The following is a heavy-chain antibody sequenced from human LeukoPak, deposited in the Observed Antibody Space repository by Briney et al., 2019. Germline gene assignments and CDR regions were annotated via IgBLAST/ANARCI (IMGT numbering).Heavy chain of an antibody. D-gene: IGHD3-22*01. CDR3: ARLIYDSSGYPGAFDI. Sequence: NRGESLKISCKGSGYSFTSYWIGWVRQMPGKGLEWMGIIYPGDSDTRYSPSFQGQVTISADKSISTAYLQWSSLKASDTAMYYCARLIYDSSGYPGAFDIWGQGTMVTVSS. CDR2: IYPGDSDT. V-gene: IGHV5-51*01. J-gene: IGHJ3*02. CDR1: GYSFTSYW.